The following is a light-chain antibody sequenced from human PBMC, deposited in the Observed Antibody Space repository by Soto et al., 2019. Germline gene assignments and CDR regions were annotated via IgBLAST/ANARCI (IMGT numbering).Light chain of an antibody. Sequence: DIQMTQSPSSLSASVGDRVTITCRASQTITGSFNWYQQRPGKAPNLLIYASNSLQSGVPPRFSGSGSGTDFTLTISSLQPEDFATYYCQQTYSIPITFGQGTRLDIK. CDR1: QTITGS. V-gene: IGKV1-39*01. CDR3: QQTYSIPIT. CDR2: ASN. J-gene: IGKJ5*01.